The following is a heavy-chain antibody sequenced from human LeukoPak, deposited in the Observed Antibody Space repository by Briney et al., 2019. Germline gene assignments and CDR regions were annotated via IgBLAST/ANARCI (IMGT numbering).Heavy chain of an antibody. Sequence: SVKVSCKASGGTFSSYAISWVRQAPGQELEWMGRIIPILGIANYAQKFQGRVTITADKSTSTAYMELSSLRSEDTAVYYCARDSESMTTALDYWGQGTLVTVSS. J-gene: IGHJ4*02. CDR3: ARDSESMTTALDY. CDR1: GGTFSSYA. V-gene: IGHV1-69*04. CDR2: IIPILGIA. D-gene: IGHD4-17*01.